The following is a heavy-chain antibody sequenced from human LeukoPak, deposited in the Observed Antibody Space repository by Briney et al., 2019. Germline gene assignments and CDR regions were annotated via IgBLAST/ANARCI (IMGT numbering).Heavy chain of an antibody. D-gene: IGHD6-19*01. V-gene: IGHV3-74*01. Sequence: PGGSLRLSCAASGFTFSSYWMHWVRQAPGEGLVWVSRINSDGSSTSYAGSVKGRFTISRDNAKNTLYLQMNSLRAEDTAVYYCARVTHSGWYIWGQGTLVTVSS. CDR2: INSDGSST. CDR3: ARVTHSGWYI. CDR1: GFTFSSYW. J-gene: IGHJ4*02.